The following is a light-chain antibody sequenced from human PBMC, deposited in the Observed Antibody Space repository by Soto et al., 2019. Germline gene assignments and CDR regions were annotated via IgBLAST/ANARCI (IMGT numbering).Light chain of an antibody. V-gene: IGLV2-23*01. CDR2: EGS. CDR1: SSDVGSYNL. J-gene: IGLJ3*02. CDR3: CSYAGSSRV. Sequence: QPVLTQPASVSGSPGQSITISCTGTSSDVGSYNLVSWYQQHPGKAPKLMIYEGSKRPSGVSNRFSGSKSGNTPSLTISGLQAEDEADYYCCSYAGSSRVFGGGTKVTVL.